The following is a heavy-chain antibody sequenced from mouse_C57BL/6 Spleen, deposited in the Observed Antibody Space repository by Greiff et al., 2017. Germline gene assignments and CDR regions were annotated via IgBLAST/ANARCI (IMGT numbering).Heavy chain of an antibody. J-gene: IGHJ4*01. V-gene: IGHV1-64*01. CDR3: AIPVYGNYAMDY. CDR2: IHPNSGST. CDR1: GYTFTSYW. Sequence: QVQLQQSGAELVKPGASVKLSCKASGYTFTSYWMHWVKQRPGQGLEWIGMIHPNSGSTNYNEKFKSKATLTVDKSSSTAYMQLSSLTSEDSAVYYCAIPVYGNYAMDYWGQGTSVTVSS. D-gene: IGHD2-1*01.